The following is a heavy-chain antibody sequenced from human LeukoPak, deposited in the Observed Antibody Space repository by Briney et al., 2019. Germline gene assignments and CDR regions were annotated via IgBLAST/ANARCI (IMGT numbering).Heavy chain of an antibody. CDR2: ISISGGTT. CDR3: ANEIRPNDY. CDR1: AFAFSNHA. Sequence: GESLRLSCKASAFAFSNHAMSWVRQAPGKGLEWVSSISISGGTTYYADSVKGRFTISRENSKSTLYLQMNNLRADDTAVYYCANEIRPNDYWGQGTLVTVSS. J-gene: IGHJ4*02. V-gene: IGHV3-23*01. D-gene: IGHD4-17*01.